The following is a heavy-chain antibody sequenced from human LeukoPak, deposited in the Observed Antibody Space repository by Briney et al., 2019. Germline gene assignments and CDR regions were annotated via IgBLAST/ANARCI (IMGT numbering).Heavy chain of an antibody. J-gene: IGHJ5*02. Sequence: SETLSLTCAVYGGSFSGYYWSWIRQPPGKGLEWIGEINHSGSTNYNPSLKSRVTISVDTSKNQFSLKLSSVTAADPAVYYCARVDGSCSGGSCPSGNWFDPWGQGTLVTVSS. V-gene: IGHV4-34*01. CDR2: INHSGST. CDR3: ARVDGSCSGGSCPSGNWFDP. D-gene: IGHD2-15*01. CDR1: GGSFSGYY.